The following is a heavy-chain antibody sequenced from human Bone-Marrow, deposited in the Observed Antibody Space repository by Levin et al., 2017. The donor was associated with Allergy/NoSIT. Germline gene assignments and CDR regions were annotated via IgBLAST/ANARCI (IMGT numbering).Heavy chain of an antibody. J-gene: IGHJ6*03. D-gene: IGHD3-10*01. CDR1: GGSFSGYY. CDR2: INHSGST. Sequence: SETLSLTCAVYGGSFSGYYWSWIRQPPGKGLEWIGEINHSGSTNYNPSLKSRVTISVDTSKNQFSLKLSSVTAADTAVYYCARVHYGSGSYYYYYYMDVWGKGTTVTVSS. CDR3: ARVHYGSGSYYYYYYMDV. V-gene: IGHV4-34*01.